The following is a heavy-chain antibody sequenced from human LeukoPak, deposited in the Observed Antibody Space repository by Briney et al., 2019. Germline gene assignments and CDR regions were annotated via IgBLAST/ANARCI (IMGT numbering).Heavy chain of an antibody. CDR3: AKGGLWIFDY. V-gene: IGHV3-30*02. D-gene: IGHD3-3*01. CDR1: GFTFSSYS. Sequence: GGSLRLSCAASGFTFSSYSMHWVRQAPGKGLEWVAFIRYDGSNKYYADSVKGRFTISRDNSKNTLYLQMNSLRAEDTAVYYCAKGGLWIFDYWGQGTLVTVSS. CDR2: IRYDGSNK. J-gene: IGHJ4*02.